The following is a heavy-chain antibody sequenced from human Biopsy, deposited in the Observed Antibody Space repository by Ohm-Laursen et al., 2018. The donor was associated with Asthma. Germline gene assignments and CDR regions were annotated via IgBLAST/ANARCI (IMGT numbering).Heavy chain of an antibody. Sequence: VKISCKPLGGTFNTYVIGWGRQAPGQGLEWMSGINSVFGTTTYPQKFQDRVTITADDSTSTVYMELSSLRSEDTAVYYCARKAGSCISRTCYSLDFWGQGTLVTVSS. CDR2: INSVFGTT. CDR1: GGTFNTYV. D-gene: IGHD2-2*01. CDR3: ARKAGSCISRTCYSLDF. J-gene: IGHJ4*02. V-gene: IGHV1-69*13.